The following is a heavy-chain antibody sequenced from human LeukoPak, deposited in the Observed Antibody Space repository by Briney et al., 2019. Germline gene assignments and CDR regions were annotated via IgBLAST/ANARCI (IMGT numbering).Heavy chain of an antibody. V-gene: IGHV1-2*02. J-gene: IGHJ4*02. CDR2: INPNSGGT. CDR1: GYTFTGYY. D-gene: IGHD6-19*01. CDR3: AALPGYSSGWFEFDY. Sequence: ASVKVSCKASGYTFTGYYMHWVRQAPGQGLEWMGWINPNSGGTNYAQKFQGRVTMTRDTSTSTVYMELSSLRSEDTAVYYCAALPGYSSGWFEFDYWGQGTLVTVSS.